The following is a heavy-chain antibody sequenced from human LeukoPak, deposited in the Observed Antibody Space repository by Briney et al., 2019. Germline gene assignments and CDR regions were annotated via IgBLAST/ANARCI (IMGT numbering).Heavy chain of an antibody. D-gene: IGHD3-10*01. J-gene: IGHJ4*02. CDR2: IYHSGST. V-gene: IGHV4-38-2*01. CDR3: ASSRAPYYFDY. CDR1: GYSISSGYY. Sequence: PSETLSLTCAVSGYSISSGYYWGWIRQPPGKGLEWIGSIYHSGSTYCNPSLKSRVTISVDTSKNQFSLKLSSVTAADTAVYYCASSRAPYYFDYWGQGTLVTVSS.